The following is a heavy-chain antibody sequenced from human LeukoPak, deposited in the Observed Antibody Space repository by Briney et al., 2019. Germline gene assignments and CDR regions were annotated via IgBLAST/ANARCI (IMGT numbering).Heavy chain of an antibody. D-gene: IGHD7-27*01. CDR1: GDSVSSNSAA. J-gene: IGHJ6*02. V-gene: IGHV6-1*01. Sequence: SQTLSLTCAISGDSVSSNSAAWNWIRQSPSRGLEWLGRTYYRSKWYNDYAVSVKSRITINPDTSKNQFSLQLNSVTPEDTAVYYCARDIPPQLGIDYYYYGMDVWGQGTTVTVSS. CDR2: TYYRSKWYN. CDR3: ARDIPPQLGIDYYYYGMDV.